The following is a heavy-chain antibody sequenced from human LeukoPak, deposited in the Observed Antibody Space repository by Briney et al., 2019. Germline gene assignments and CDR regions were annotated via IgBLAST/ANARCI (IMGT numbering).Heavy chain of an antibody. D-gene: IGHD1-20*01. Sequence: ASVKVSCKASGYTFTSYYMHWVRQAPGQGLEWMGIINPSGGSTSYAQKFQGRVTMTRDTSTSTVYMELSSLRSEDTAVYYCARSIITGTTNPNYYYRDYFDYWGQGTLVTVSS. CDR1: GYTFTSYY. J-gene: IGHJ4*02. CDR2: INPSGGST. CDR3: ARSIITGTTNPNYYYRDYFDY. V-gene: IGHV1-46*01.